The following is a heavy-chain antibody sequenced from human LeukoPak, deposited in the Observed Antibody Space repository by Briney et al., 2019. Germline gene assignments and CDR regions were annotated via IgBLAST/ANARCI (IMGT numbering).Heavy chain of an antibody. CDR1: GFTFTTYW. V-gene: IGHV4-59*01. J-gene: IGHJ5*02. Sequence: GSLRLSCAASGFTFTTYWMTWVRQPPGKGLEWIGYIYYTGSTSYNPSLKSRVTMSLDASKNQFSLELNFVTPADTAVYYCARGGNYWPQWWFDPWGRGTLVSVSS. CDR3: ARGGNYWPQWWFDP. D-gene: IGHD1-26*01. CDR2: IYYTGST.